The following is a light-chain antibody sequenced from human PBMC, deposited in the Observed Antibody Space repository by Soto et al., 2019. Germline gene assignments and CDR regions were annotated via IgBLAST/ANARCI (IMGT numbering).Light chain of an antibody. CDR2: EVS. CDR3: SSYAGSNNFEVV. V-gene: IGLV2-8*01. J-gene: IGLJ2*01. Sequence: QSVLTQPPSASGSPGQSVTISCTGTSSDVGGYNYVSWYQHHPGKAPKLMIYEVSKRPSGVPERFSGSKSGNTASLTVSGLQAEDEADYYCSSYAGSNNFEVVFGGGTKLTVL. CDR1: SSDVGGYNY.